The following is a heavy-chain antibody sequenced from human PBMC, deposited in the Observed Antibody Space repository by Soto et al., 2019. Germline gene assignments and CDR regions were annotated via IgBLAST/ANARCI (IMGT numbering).Heavy chain of an antibody. CDR2: ISSDGSNK. V-gene: IGHV3-30*18. J-gene: IGHJ6*02. CDR3: AKGVAWSPDV. D-gene: IGHD2-15*01. CDR1: GFTFSSHG. Sequence: PGGSLRLSCAASGFTFSSHGMHWVRQAPGKGLEWVAIISSDGSNKYYADSVKGRFTISRDNSKNTLYLQMNSLRAEDTAVYYCAKGVAWSPDVWGQGTTVTVSS.